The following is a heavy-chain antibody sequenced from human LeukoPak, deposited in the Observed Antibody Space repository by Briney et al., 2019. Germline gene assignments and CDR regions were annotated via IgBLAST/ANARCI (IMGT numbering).Heavy chain of an antibody. D-gene: IGHD3-3*01. J-gene: IGHJ6*03. Sequence: SETLSLTCTVSGSSITSDNYYWSWIRQPPGKGLEWIGYIYYSGSTYYSPSLKSRVTISVDMSKNHFSLKLSSVTAADTAVYYCARLRRGTIFGVVIVRYYYYKDVWGKGNTVTVSS. CDR3: ARLRRGTIFGVVIVRYYYYKDV. CDR1: GSSITSDNYY. V-gene: IGHV4-30-4*01. CDR2: IYYSGST.